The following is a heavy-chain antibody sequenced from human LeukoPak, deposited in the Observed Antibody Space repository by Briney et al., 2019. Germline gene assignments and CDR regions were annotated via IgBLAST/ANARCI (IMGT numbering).Heavy chain of an antibody. Sequence: GGSLRLSCAASGFTFSSYSMNCVRHAPGKGLVWVSRINSDGSSTSYADSVKGRFTISRDNAKNTLYLQMNSLRAEDTALYYCAKWQDSTYWGYFDYWGQGTLVTVSS. CDR3: AKWQDSTYWGYFDY. CDR2: INSDGSST. J-gene: IGHJ4*02. V-gene: IGHV3-74*01. CDR1: GFTFSSYS. D-gene: IGHD3-16*01.